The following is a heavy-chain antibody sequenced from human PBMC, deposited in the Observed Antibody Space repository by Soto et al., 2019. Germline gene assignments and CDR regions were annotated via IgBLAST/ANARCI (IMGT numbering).Heavy chain of an antibody. D-gene: IGHD2-8*01. V-gene: IGHV3-15*01. Sequence: GGSLRLSCAASGFTFSNAWMSWVRQAPGKGLEWVGRIKSKTDGGTTDYAAPVKGRFTISRDDSKNTLYLQMNSLKTEDTAVYYCTTGDYIVLMVYARDYWGQGTLVTVSS. CDR1: GFTFSNAW. J-gene: IGHJ4*02. CDR2: IKSKTDGGTT. CDR3: TTGDYIVLMVYARDY.